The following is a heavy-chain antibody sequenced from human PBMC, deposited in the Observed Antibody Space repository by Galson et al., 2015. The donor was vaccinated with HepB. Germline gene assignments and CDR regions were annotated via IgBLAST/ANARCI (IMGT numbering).Heavy chain of an antibody. CDR1: GFIFTHYG. Sequence: SLRLSCAASGFIFTHYGMHWVRQAPGKGLEWAAVIWDDGSKKYYADSVKGRFTISRDNSKNTLYFQMNSLRAEDTAVYYCARGLMWSGPTYHYGLDVWGQGTTVTGSS. V-gene: IGHV3-33*01. D-gene: IGHD3-3*01. J-gene: IGHJ6*02. CDR3: ARGLMWSGPTYHYGLDV. CDR2: IWDDGSKK.